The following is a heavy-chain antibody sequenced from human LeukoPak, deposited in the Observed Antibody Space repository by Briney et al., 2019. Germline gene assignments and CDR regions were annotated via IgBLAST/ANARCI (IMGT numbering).Heavy chain of an antibody. V-gene: IGHV3-21*04. D-gene: IGHD2-15*01. CDR1: GFTFSSYS. CDR3: AKDKGYCSGGSCYGDAFDI. CDR2: ISSSSSYI. Sequence: GGSLRLSCAASGFTFSSYSMNWVRQAPGKGLEWVSSISSSSSYIYYADSVKGRFTISRDNAKNSLYLQMNSLRAEDTALYYCAKDKGYCSGGSCYGDAFDIWGQGTMVTVSS. J-gene: IGHJ3*02.